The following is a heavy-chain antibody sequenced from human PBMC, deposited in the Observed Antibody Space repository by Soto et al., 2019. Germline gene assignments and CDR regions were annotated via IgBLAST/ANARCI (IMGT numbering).Heavy chain of an antibody. CDR1: GGTFSTYG. D-gene: IGHD1-1*01. Sequence: SVKVSCKASGGTFSTYGISWVRQAPGQGLEWMGGITAIFGAANYAPKFQGRVTITADESTSTAYMELNSLRSEDSAVYYCARSEAVRSEAGNKVVGPNKWLDPWGQGTLVTVSS. CDR3: ARSEAVRSEAGNKVVGPNKWLDP. CDR2: ITAIFGAA. V-gene: IGHV1-69*13. J-gene: IGHJ5*02.